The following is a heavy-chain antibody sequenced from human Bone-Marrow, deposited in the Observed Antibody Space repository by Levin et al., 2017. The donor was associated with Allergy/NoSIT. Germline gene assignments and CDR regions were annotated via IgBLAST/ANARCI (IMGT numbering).Heavy chain of an antibody. Sequence: GGSLRLSCAASGFTFSSYAMSWVRQAPGKGLEWVSAISGSGGSTYYADSVKGRFTISRDNSKNTLYLQMNSLRAEDTAVYYCAKIGAGGFLEWLGASLDYWGQGTLVTVSS. CDR2: ISGSGGST. CDR3: AKIGAGGFLEWLGASLDY. V-gene: IGHV3-23*01. CDR1: GFTFSSYA. D-gene: IGHD3-3*01. J-gene: IGHJ4*02.